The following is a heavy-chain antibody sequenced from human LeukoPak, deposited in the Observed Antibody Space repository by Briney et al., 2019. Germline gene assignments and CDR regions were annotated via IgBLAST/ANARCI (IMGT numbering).Heavy chain of an antibody. CDR1: GFNVSNNY. J-gene: IGHJ4*02. CDR2: IYSSGST. CDR3: ARRGDGGRSFDY. D-gene: IGHD4-23*01. V-gene: IGHV3-53*01. Sequence: GGSLRLSCAASGFNVSNNYMTWVRQAPGKGLEWVSLIYSSGSTYYADSVKGRFTISRDNFKNTLYLQVNSLGAEDTAVYYCARRGDGGRSFDYWGQGTLVTVSS.